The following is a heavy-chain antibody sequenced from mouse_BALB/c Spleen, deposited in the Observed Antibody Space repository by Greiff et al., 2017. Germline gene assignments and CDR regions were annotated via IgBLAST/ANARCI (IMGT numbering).Heavy chain of an antibody. CDR2: IDPANGNT. CDR1: GFNIKDTY. Sequence: EVQLVESGAELVKPGASVKLSCTASGFNIKDTYMHWVKQRPEQGLEWIGRIDPANGNTKYDPKFQGKATITADTSSNTAYLQLSSLTSEDTAVYYCAGYDFDYWGQGTTLTVSS. D-gene: IGHD2-14*01. J-gene: IGHJ2*01. V-gene: IGHV14-3*02. CDR3: AGYDFDY.